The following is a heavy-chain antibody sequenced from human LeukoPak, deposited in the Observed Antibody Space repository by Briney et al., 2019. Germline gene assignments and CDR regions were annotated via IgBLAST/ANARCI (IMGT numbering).Heavy chain of an antibody. V-gene: IGHV3-53*01. CDR1: GFTVSSNY. CDR3: AREERYSSSWYWAFDY. Sequence: GGSLRLSCAASGFTVSSNYMSWVRQAPGKGLEWVSVIYSGGSTYYADSVKGRFTISRDNSKNTLYLQMNSLRAEDTAVYYCAREERYSSSWYWAFDYWGQGTLVTVS. D-gene: IGHD6-13*01. J-gene: IGHJ4*02. CDR2: IYSGGST.